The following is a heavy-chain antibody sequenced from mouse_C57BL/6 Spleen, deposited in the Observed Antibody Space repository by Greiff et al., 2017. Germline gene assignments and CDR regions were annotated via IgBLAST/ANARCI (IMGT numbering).Heavy chain of an antibody. Sequence: QVQLQQPGAELVRPGSSVKLSCKASGYTFTSYWMHWVKQRPIQGLEWIGNIYSSDSETHYNQKFKDKATWTVDKSSSTAYMQLSSLTSEDSAVYYCARRSNYWYFDVWGTGTTVTVSS. CDR1: GYTFTSYW. CDR3: ARRSNYWYFDV. D-gene: IGHD1-1*01. J-gene: IGHJ1*03. CDR2: IYSSDSET. V-gene: IGHV1-52*01.